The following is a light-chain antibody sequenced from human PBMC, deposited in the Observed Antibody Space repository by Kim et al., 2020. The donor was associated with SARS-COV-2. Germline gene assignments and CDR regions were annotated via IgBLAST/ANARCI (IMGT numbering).Light chain of an antibody. J-gene: IGLJ2*01. V-gene: IGLV3-21*03. Sequence: PGKPAPITGGGSDIGSKSVHWYRQRPGQAPVLVVYDDSDRPSGIPERFSGSNSGNTATLTISRVEAGDEADYFCQVWDSSSDHRAFGGGTQLTVL. CDR1: DIGSKS. CDR3: QVWDSSSDHRA. CDR2: DDS.